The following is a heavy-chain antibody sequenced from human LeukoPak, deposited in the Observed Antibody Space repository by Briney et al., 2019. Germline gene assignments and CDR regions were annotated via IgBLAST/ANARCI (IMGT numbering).Heavy chain of an antibody. V-gene: IGHV1-2*02. CDR2: IDPDGGGT. Sequence: GASVKVSCKASGYTFTDYYMHWVRQAPGQGLEWMGWIDPDGGGTNYAQMFQGRVTMTRDTSISTVYMELSSLRSDDTAIYYCARVSGRSGPFEYWGQGTLVTVSS. CDR1: GYTFTDYY. D-gene: IGHD3-3*01. CDR3: ARVSGRSGPFEY. J-gene: IGHJ4*02.